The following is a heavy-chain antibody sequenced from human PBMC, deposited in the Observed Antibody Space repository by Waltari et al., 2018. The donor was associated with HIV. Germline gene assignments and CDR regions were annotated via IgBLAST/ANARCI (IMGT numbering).Heavy chain of an antibody. CDR2: IIPILGIA. CDR3: ARLQYSGYAYAFDI. V-gene: IGHV1-69*04. CDR1: GGTFSSYA. D-gene: IGHD5-12*01. Sequence: QVQLVQSGAEVKKPGSSVKVSCKASGGTFSSYAISWVRQAPGQGLEWMGRIIPILGIANYAQKFQGRVTITADKSTSTAYMELSSLRSEDTAVYYCARLQYSGYAYAFDIWGQGTMVTVSS. J-gene: IGHJ3*02.